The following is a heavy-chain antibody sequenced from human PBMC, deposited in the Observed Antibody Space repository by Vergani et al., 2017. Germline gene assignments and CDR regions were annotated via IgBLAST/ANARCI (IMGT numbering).Heavy chain of an antibody. CDR1: GGSVNSGSYY. CDR2: IYPGDSDT. V-gene: IGHV4-61*10. D-gene: IGHD3-22*01. Sequence: QVQLQESGPGLVKPSETLSLTCTVSGGSVNSGSYYWSWIRQPAGKGLEWIGYIYPGDSDTRYSPSFQGQVTISADKSISTAYLQWSSLKASDTAMYYCARGDSGFPRFFDYWGQGTLVTVSS. J-gene: IGHJ4*02. CDR3: ARGDSGFPRFFDY.